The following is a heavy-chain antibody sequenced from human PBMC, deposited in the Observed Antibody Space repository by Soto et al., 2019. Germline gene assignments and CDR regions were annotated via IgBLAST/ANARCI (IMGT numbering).Heavy chain of an antibody. CDR3: ARAGYDSSGYYYDNWFDP. CDR2: IYYSGST. V-gene: IGHV4-59*01. Sequence: SETLSLTCTVSGGSISSYYWSWIRQPPGKGLEWIGYIYYSGSTNYNPSLKSRVTISVDTSKNQFSLKLSSVTAADTAVYYCARAGYDSSGYYYDNWFDPWGQGTLVTVS. D-gene: IGHD3-22*01. J-gene: IGHJ5*02. CDR1: GGSISSYY.